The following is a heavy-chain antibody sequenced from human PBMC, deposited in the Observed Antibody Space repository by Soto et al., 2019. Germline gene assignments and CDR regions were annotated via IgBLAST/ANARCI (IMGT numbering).Heavy chain of an antibody. J-gene: IGHJ5*02. CDR2: IIPIFGTA. D-gene: IGHD2-15*01. V-gene: IGHV1-69*13. CDR3: ARPYCSGGSCYSTAWFDP. Sequence: SVKVSCKASVGTFSGYAISWVRQAPGQGLEWMGGIIPIFGTANYAQKIQGRVTITSDESTSTAYMELRSLRSEDTAVYYCARPYCSGGSCYSTAWFDPWGQGTLVTVSS. CDR1: VGTFSGYA.